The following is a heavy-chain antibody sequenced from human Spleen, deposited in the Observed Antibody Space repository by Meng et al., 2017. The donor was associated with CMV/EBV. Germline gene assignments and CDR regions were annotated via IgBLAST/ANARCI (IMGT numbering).Heavy chain of an antibody. D-gene: IGHD4-11*01. CDR1: GYTFDSYV. CDR3: ARDSSSNSVHYWFGP. Sequence: SGYTFDSYVVTWVRQAPGKGLEWLAWISARTGNLGVTQEVQDRIILTTDTSTNTAYMELRSLRSDDTAVYYCARDSSSNSVHYWFGPWGQGTLVTVSS. V-gene: IGHV1-18*01. CDR2: ISARTGNL. J-gene: IGHJ5*02.